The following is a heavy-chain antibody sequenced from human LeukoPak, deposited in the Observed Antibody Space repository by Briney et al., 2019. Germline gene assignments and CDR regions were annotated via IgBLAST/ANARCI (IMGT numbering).Heavy chain of an antibody. D-gene: IGHD4-17*01. J-gene: IGHJ4*02. Sequence: GGSLRLSCAASGFTFSSYSMNWVRQAPGKGLEGVSSISSSSSYIYYADSVKGRFTISRDNAKNSLYLQMNSLRAEDTAVYYCAREDLFPLDYGDHGDWGQGTLVTVSS. CDR3: AREDLFPLDYGDHGD. CDR1: GFTFSSYS. V-gene: IGHV3-21*01. CDR2: ISSSSSYI.